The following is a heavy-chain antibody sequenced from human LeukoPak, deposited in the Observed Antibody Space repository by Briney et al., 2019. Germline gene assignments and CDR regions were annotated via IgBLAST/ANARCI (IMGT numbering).Heavy chain of an antibody. J-gene: IGHJ4*02. Sequence: GGSLRLSCAASGSTFSRHAMNWVRQVPGKGLQWVSYINTDSSDIHYADSVKGRFTVSRDNARNTLSQQLSSLRAEDSAVYYCARDTFQPGLIDSWGQGTLVTVSS. CDR3: ARDTFQPGLIDS. CDR1: GSTFSRHA. D-gene: IGHD2-2*01. V-gene: IGHV3-21*05. CDR2: INTDSSDI.